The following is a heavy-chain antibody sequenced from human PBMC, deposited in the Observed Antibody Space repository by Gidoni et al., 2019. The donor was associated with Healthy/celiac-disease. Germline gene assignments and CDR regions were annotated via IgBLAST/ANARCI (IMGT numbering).Heavy chain of an antibody. CDR1: GYSISSGYY. CDR2: IYHSVST. Sequence: QVQLQESGPGLVKPSETLSLTCTVSGYSISSGYYWGWIRQPPGKGLAWIGSIYHSVSTYYNPSLKSRVTISVDTSKNQFSLKLSSVPAADTAVYYCARDRGYYDSSGYSSELDYWGQGTLVTVSS. V-gene: IGHV4-38-2*02. D-gene: IGHD3-22*01. CDR3: ARDRGYYDSSGYSSELDY. J-gene: IGHJ4*02.